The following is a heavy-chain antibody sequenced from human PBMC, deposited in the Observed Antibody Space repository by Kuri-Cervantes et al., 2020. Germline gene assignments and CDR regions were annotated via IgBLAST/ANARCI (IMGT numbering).Heavy chain of an antibody. CDR3: ARDPGYSSGWYPHWYFDL. CDR1: GFTFSSYS. CDR2: ISSSSSYI. D-gene: IGHD6-19*01. V-gene: IGHV3-21*04. J-gene: IGHJ2*01. Sequence: GESLKISCAASGFTFSSYSMNWVRQAPGKGLEWVSSISSSSSYIYYADSVKGRFTISRDNAKNSLYLQMNSLRAEDTALYHCARDPGYSSGWYPHWYFDLWGRGTLVTVSS.